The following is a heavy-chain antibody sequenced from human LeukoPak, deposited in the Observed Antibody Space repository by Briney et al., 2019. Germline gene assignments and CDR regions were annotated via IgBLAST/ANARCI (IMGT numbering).Heavy chain of an antibody. D-gene: IGHD2-2*01. V-gene: IGHV4-59*12. Sequence: SETLSLTCTVSGGSISSYYWSWIRQPPGKGLEWIGYIYYSGSTNYNPSLKSRVTISVDTSKNQFSLKLSSVTAADTAVYYCARALIVVVPAASTAFDIWGQGTMVTVSS. CDR2: IYYSGST. J-gene: IGHJ3*02. CDR3: ARALIVVVPAASTAFDI. CDR1: GGSISSYY.